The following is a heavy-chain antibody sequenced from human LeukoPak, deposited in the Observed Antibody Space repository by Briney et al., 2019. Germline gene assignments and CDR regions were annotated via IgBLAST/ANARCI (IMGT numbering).Heavy chain of an antibody. J-gene: IGHJ3*02. CDR1: GGTFSSYA. CDR3: AREGPVVGAHLLWAFDI. CDR2: IIPIFGTA. D-gene: IGHD1-26*01. V-gene: IGHV1-69*01. Sequence: SSVKVSCKASGGTFSSYAIRWVRQAPGQGLEWMGGIIPIFGTANYAQKFQGRVTITADESTSTAYMELSSLRSEDTAVYYCAREGPVVGAHLLWAFDIWGQGTMVTVSS.